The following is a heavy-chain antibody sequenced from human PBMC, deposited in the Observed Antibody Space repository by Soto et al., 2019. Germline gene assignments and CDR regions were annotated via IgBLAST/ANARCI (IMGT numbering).Heavy chain of an antibody. CDR1: EFTFSTYA. V-gene: IGHV3-23*01. D-gene: IGHD1-26*01. CDR3: AKKFVSGNYPWGMDD. Sequence: EVQLLESGGGLIQPGGSLRLSCAASEFTFSTYAMTWVRQAPGQGLEWVSAISGGGGSTYYADSVKGRFTISRDNSQNALLLQMHSPRAEDTGVYYCAKKFVSGNYPWGMDDWGQGTTVSVSS. CDR2: ISGGGGST. J-gene: IGHJ6*02.